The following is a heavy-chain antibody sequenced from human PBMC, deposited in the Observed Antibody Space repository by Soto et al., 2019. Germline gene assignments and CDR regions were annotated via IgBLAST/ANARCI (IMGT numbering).Heavy chain of an antibody. J-gene: IGHJ6*02. CDR3: ARDCRFGYGRDV. D-gene: IGHD3-16*01. Sequence: EVQVVESGGGLVQPGGSLRLSCAGSEFTFNIYSMNWVRQAPGKGLEWISHIDGSSRTIYYADSVRGRFTISRDNAKNSLYLQMNSLRAEDTAVYYCARDCRFGYGRDVWGQGTTVTVSS. V-gene: IGHV3-48*01. CDR2: IDGSSRTI. CDR1: EFTFNIYS.